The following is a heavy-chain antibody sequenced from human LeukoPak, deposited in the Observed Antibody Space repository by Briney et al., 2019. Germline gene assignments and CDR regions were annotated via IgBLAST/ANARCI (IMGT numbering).Heavy chain of an antibody. CDR1: GGTFISYA. J-gene: IGHJ5*02. CDR3: ASMVRGAYRYNWFDP. V-gene: IGHV1-69*01. Sequence: GSSVKVSCKASGGTFISYAISWVRQAPGQGLEWMGGIIPIFGTANYAQKFQGRVTITADESTSTAYMELSSLRSEDTAVYYCASMVRGAYRYNWFDPWGQGTLVTVSS. D-gene: IGHD3-10*01. CDR2: IIPIFGTA.